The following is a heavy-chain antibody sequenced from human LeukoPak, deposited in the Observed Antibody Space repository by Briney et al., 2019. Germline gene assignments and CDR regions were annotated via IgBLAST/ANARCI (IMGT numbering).Heavy chain of an antibody. CDR1: GFAFITYS. Sequence: PGGSLRLSCATSGFAFITYSMNWVRQAPGKGLEWVSYISSSSSAIYYADSVKGRFTISRDNAKNSLYLQMNSLRAEDTAVYYCARDDGGNFDYWGQGTLVTVSS. V-gene: IGHV3-48*04. CDR2: ISSSSSAI. CDR3: ARDDGGNFDY. J-gene: IGHJ4*02.